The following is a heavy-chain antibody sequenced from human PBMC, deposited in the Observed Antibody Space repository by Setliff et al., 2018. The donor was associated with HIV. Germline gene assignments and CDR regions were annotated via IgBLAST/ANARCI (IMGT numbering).Heavy chain of an antibody. CDR1: GGSLSSDTYH. D-gene: IGHD2-21*01. Sequence: LSLTCTVSGGSLSSDTYHYSWIRQPAGKGLEWIGQTYSSGSTKCNPSLKSRVTISVDTSKNQFSLTLSSVTAADTAMYYCATYAGNGGGKGYWGQGTLVTVSS. V-gene: IGHV4-61*09. CDR2: TYSSGST. J-gene: IGHJ4*02. CDR3: ATYAGNGGGKGY.